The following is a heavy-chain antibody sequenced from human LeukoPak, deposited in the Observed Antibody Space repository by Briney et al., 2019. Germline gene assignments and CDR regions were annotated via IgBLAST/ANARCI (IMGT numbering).Heavy chain of an antibody. CDR3: ARGDSGYSQIDY. J-gene: IGHJ4*02. CDR2: IYRSGST. Sequence: KSSETLSLTCAVSGGSISSGGYSWSWIRQPPGKGLEWIGYIYRSGSTYYNPSLKSRVTISVDRSKNQFSLKLSSVTAADTAVYYCARGDSGYSQIDYWGQGTLVTVSS. D-gene: IGHD3-22*01. V-gene: IGHV4-30-2*01. CDR1: GGSISSGGYS.